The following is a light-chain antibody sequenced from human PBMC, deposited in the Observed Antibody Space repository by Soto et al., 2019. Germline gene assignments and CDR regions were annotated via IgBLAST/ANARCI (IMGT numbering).Light chain of an antibody. J-gene: IGKJ5*01. CDR3: QQYANSPIT. CDR2: GAS. CDR1: QFVSSRS. V-gene: IGKV3-20*01. Sequence: PGVSATLLCRASQFVSSRSLAWYQQKLGQAPRLLIYGASNRATGIPGRFSASGSGTDFTLTITPLEPEDFAVYFCQQYANSPITFGQGTRLEI.